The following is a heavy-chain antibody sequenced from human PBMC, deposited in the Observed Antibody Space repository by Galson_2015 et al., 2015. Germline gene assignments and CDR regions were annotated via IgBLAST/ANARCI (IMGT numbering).Heavy chain of an antibody. J-gene: IGHJ4*02. V-gene: IGHV1-8*01. CDR2: MNPNSGNT. CDR3: ARGFPRSGHYDILTPPDY. D-gene: IGHD3-9*01. Sequence: CKASGYTFTSYDINWVRQATGQGLEWMGWMNPNSGNTGYAQKFQGRVTMTRNTSISTAYMELSSLRSEDTAVYYCARGFPRSGHYDILTPPDYWGQGTLVTVSS. CDR1: GYTFTSYD.